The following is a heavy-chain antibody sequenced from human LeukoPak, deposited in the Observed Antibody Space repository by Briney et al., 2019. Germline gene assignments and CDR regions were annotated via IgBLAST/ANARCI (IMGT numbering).Heavy chain of an antibody. D-gene: IGHD3-16*01. CDR3: AKLPAGGVGYFEY. CDR2: IFPSDSDI. Sequence: GESLKISCEGSGYXFNNYWIGWVRQMPGKGLAWMGNIFPSDSDIRYSPSFQGQVTISADKSISTAYLQWSSLKASDTATYFCAKLPAGGVGYFEYWGQGTLVTVSS. J-gene: IGHJ4*02. CDR1: GYXFNNYW. V-gene: IGHV5-51*01.